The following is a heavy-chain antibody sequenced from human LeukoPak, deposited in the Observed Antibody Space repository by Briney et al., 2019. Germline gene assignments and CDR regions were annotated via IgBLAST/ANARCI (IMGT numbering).Heavy chain of an antibody. Sequence: PGGSLRLSCAASGFTFSSYAMSWVRQAPGKGLEWVSAISGSGGSTYYADSVKGRFTISRDNSKTTLYLQMNSLRAEDTAVYYCAKVTNVRGVIRAFDYRGQGTLVTVSS. CDR1: GFTFSSYA. CDR2: ISGSGGST. D-gene: IGHD3-10*01. V-gene: IGHV3-23*01. CDR3: AKVTNVRGVIRAFDY. J-gene: IGHJ4*02.